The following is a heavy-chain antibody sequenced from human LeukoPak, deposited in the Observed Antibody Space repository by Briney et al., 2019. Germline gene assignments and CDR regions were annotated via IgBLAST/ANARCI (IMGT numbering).Heavy chain of an antibody. J-gene: IGHJ4*02. CDR2: IYYSGST. CDR1: GGSISSYY. Sequence: SETLSLTCTVSGGSISSYYWSWIRQPPGKGLEWIGYIYYSGSTNYNPSLKSRVTISVDTSKNQFSLKLSSVTAADTAVYYCARGGSGYSYSFDYWGQGTLVTVSS. V-gene: IGHV4-59*01. CDR3: ARGGSGYSYSFDY. D-gene: IGHD3-3*01.